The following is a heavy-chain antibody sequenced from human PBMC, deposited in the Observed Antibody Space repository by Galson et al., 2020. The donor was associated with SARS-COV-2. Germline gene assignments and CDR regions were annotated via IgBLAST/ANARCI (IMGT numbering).Heavy chain of an antibody. D-gene: IGHD3-22*01. CDR2: INPNSGGT. CDR1: GYTFTGYY. J-gene: IGHJ4*02. CDR3: ARDLRDHSSGYYLAD. V-gene: IGHV1-2*04. Sequence: VKVSCKASGYTFTGYYMHWVRQAPGQGLEWMGWINPNSGGTNYAQKFQGWVTMTRDTSISTAYMELSRLRSDDTAVYYCARDLRDHSSGYYLADGGQGTLVTVSS.